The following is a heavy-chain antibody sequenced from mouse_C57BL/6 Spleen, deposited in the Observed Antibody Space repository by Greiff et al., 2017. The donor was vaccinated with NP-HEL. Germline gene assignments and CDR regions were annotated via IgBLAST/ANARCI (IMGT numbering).Heavy chain of an antibody. Sequence: VQLQQSGAELVKPGASVKISCKASGYAFSSYWMNWVKQRPGKGLEWIGQIYPGDGATNYNGKFKGKATLTADKSSSTAYMQLSSLTAEDSAVYVGAREGLGREYFDYWGQGTTLTVSS. J-gene: IGHJ2*01. V-gene: IGHV1-80*01. CDR3: AREGLGREYFDY. CDR2: IYPGDGAT. CDR1: GYAFSSYW. D-gene: IGHD4-1*01.